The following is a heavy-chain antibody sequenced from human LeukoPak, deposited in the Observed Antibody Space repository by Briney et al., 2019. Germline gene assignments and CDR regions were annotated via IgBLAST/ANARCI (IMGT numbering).Heavy chain of an antibody. CDR3: VREIYTGLGSYAV. V-gene: IGHV3-74*01. Sequence: GGSLRLSCVGTGFSFSNYWLHWVRQAPGKGLAWVSRINIDGSTTNYADSVKGRFTVSRDNAENTLYLQMNSLRAEDTAVYYCVREIYTGLGSYAVWGQGTLVTVSS. J-gene: IGHJ4*02. CDR1: GFSFSNYW. D-gene: IGHD3-10*01. CDR2: INIDGSTT.